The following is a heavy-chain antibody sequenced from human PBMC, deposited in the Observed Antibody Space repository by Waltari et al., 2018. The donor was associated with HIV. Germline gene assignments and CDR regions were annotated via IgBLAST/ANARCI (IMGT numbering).Heavy chain of an antibody. Sequence: EVQLVESGGGLVQPGRSLRLSCAASGFTFDDYAMHWVRQAPGKGLEWVSGISLNSGSIGYADSVKGRFTISRDNAKNSLYLQMNSLRAEDTALYYCAKDLRWELLVSYFDYWGQGTLVTVSS. CDR1: GFTFDDYA. D-gene: IGHD1-26*01. V-gene: IGHV3-9*01. J-gene: IGHJ4*02. CDR3: AKDLRWELLVSYFDY. CDR2: ISLNSGSI.